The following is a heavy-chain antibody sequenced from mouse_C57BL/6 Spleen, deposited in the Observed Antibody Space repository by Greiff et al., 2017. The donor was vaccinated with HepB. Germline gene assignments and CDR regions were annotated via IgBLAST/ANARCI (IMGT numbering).Heavy chain of an antibody. V-gene: IGHV1-5*01. CDR2: IYPGNSDT. CDR3: TRRITTVAHWYFDV. J-gene: IGHJ1*03. CDR1: GYTFTSYW. D-gene: IGHD1-1*01. Sequence: EVQLQQSGTVLARPGASVKMSCKTSGYTFTSYWMHWVKQRPGQGLEWIGAIYPGNSDTSYNQKFKGKAKLTAVTSASTAYMELSSLTNEDSAVYDCTRRITTVAHWYFDVWGTGTTVTVSS.